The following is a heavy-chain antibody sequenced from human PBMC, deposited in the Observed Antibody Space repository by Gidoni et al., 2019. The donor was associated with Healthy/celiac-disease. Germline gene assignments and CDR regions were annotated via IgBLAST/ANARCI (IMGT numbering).Heavy chain of an antibody. CDR2: IYYGGST. D-gene: IGHD3-16*02. CDR1: GGSISSGGYY. CDR3: ARRQITFGGVIVHYFDY. Sequence: QVQLQESGPGLVKPSQTLSLTCAVPGGSISSGGYYWSWIRQPPGKGLEWIGYIYYGGSTYYNPSLKSRVTISVDTSKNQFSLKLSSVTAADTAVYYCARRQITFGGVIVHYFDYWGQGTLVTVSS. V-gene: IGHV4-30-4*01. J-gene: IGHJ4*02.